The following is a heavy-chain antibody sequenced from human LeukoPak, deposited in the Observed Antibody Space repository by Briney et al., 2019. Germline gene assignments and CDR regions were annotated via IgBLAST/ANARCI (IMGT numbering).Heavy chain of an antibody. V-gene: IGHV4-34*01. Sequence: SETLSLTCAVYGGSFSGYYWSWIRQPPGKGLEWIGEINHSGSTNYNPSLKRRVTISVDTSKNQFSLKLSSVTAADTAVYYCARGPDIVVVVAASEYFQHWGQGTLVTVSS. CDR2: INHSGST. J-gene: IGHJ1*01. D-gene: IGHD2-15*01. CDR1: GGSFSGYY. CDR3: ARGPDIVVVVAASEYFQH.